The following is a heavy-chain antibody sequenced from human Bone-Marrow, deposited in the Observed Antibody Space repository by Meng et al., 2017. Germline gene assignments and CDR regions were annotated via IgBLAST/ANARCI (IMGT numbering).Heavy chain of an antibody. CDR2: IIPIFGTA. J-gene: IGHJ5*02. CDR3: ARDTGWFDP. D-gene: IGHD4-11*01. CDR1: GYTFTSYG. Sequence: SVKVSCKASGYTFTSYGISWVRQAPGQGLEWMGGIIPIFGTANYAQKFQGRVTITTDESTSTAYMELSRLRSDDTAVYYCARDTGWFDPWGQGTLVTVSS. V-gene: IGHV1-69*05.